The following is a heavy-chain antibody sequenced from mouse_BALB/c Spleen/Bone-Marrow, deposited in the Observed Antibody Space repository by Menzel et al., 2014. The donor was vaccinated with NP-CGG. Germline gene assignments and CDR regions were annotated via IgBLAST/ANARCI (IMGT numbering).Heavy chain of an antibody. J-gene: IGHJ3*01. CDR1: GYTFTTYY. Sequence: QVQLKESGAELVKPGASVKLSCKASGYTFTTYYIYWVKQRPGQGLEWIGGINPSNGGSSFNEKFKNKATLIVDESSTTVYMQLSSLTSEDSAVYFCTRSGHHYYSFAFWGRGTLVTVSA. D-gene: IGHD1-2*01. V-gene: IGHV1S81*02. CDR2: INPSNGGS. CDR3: TRSGHHYYSFAF.